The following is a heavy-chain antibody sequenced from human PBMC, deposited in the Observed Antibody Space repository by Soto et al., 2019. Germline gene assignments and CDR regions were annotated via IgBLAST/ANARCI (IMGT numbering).Heavy chain of an antibody. CDR3: ARGLLLQGYDY. V-gene: IGHV4-34*01. CDR2: INHSGST. D-gene: IGHD1-26*01. J-gene: IGHJ4*02. CDR1: GGSFSGYY. Sequence: SETLSLTCAVYGGSFSGYYWSWIRQPPGKGLEWIGEINHSGSTNYNPSLKSRVTISVDTSKNQFSLKLSSVTAADTAVYYCARGLLLQGYDYWGQGTLVTVSS.